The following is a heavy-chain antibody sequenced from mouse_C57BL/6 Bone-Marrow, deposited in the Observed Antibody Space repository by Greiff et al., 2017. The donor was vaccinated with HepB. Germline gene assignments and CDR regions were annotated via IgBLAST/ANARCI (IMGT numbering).Heavy chain of an antibody. Sequence: QVQLKESGPGLVAPSQSLSITCTVSGFSLTSYGVHWVRQPPGKGLEWLVVIWSDGSTTYNSALNSRLSISKDNSKSQVFLKMNSLQTDDTAMYYCARQRYSNYYAMDDWGQGASVTVSS. J-gene: IGHJ4*01. CDR2: IWSDGST. CDR3: ARQRYSNYYAMDD. CDR1: GFSLTSYG. D-gene: IGHD2-5*01. V-gene: IGHV2-6-1*01.